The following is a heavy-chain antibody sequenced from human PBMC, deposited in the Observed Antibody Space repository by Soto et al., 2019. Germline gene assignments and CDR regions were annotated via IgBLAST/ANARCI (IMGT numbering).Heavy chain of an antibody. CDR2: IRSKAYGGTT. CDR3: TRDLGRGVYYYYGMDV. Sequence: GXSLRLSCTASGFTFGDYAMSWFRQAPVNGLEWVGFIRSKAYGGTTEYAASVKGRFTISRDDSKSIAYLQMNSLKTEDTAVYYCTRDLGRGVYYYYGMDVWGQGTTVTVSS. J-gene: IGHJ6*02. V-gene: IGHV3-49*03. CDR1: GFTFGDYA.